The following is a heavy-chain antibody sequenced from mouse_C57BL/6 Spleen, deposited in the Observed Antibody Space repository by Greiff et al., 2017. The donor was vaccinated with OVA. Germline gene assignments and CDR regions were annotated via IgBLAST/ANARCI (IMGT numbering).Heavy chain of an antibody. D-gene: IGHD1-1*01. Sequence: QVQLQQPGAELVKPGASVKLSCKASGYTFTSYWMHWVKQRPGQGLEWIGMIHPNSGSTNYNEKFKSKATLTVDKSSSTAYMQLSSLTSEDSAVYYGARWGTTVVTYYAMDYWGQGTSVTVSS. J-gene: IGHJ4*01. V-gene: IGHV1-64*01. CDR1: GYTFTSYW. CDR2: IHPNSGST. CDR3: ARWGTTVVTYYAMDY.